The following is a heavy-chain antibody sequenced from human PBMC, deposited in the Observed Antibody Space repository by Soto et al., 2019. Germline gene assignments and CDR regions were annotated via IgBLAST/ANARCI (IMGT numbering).Heavy chain of an antibody. J-gene: IGHJ5*02. Sequence: SETLSLTCAVSGGSISSSNWWSWVRQPPGKGLEWIGYIYYSGSTYYNPSLKSRVTISVDTSKNQFSLKLSSVTAADTAVYYCARTSYDSSGTAADPWGQGTLVTVSS. D-gene: IGHD3-22*01. CDR2: IYYSGST. V-gene: IGHV4-4*02. CDR3: ARTSYDSSGTAADP. CDR1: GGSISSSNW.